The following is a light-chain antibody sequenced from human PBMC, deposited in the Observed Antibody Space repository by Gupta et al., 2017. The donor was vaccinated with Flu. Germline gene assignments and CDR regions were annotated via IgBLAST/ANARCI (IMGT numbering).Light chain of an antibody. V-gene: IGKV3-11*01. CDR1: QSISNY. J-gene: IGKJ5*01. CDR3: LQRSDWHRIA. CDR2: DAS. Sequence: VLTQSPATLSLSPGERATLSCRASQSISNYLAWYQKKPGQAPRLLIYDASNRATGIPARFSGSGSGTDFTLTISSLEPEDFAVYYCLQRSDWHRIAFGQGTRLEIK.